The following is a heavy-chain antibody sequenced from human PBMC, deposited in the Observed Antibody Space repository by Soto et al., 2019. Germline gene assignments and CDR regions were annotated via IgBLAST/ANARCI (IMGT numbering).Heavy chain of an antibody. Sequence: GGSLRLSCAASGFTFSTYGMHWVRQAPGKGLEWVAVIWVDGINKYYADSVEGRFTISRDNSKNTLYLRMDGLRGEDTAVYYCVRERAPFDAFGVWGQGTMVTVSS. CDR3: VRERAPFDAFGV. CDR1: GFTFSTYG. J-gene: IGHJ3*01. V-gene: IGHV3-33*01. CDR2: IWVDGINK.